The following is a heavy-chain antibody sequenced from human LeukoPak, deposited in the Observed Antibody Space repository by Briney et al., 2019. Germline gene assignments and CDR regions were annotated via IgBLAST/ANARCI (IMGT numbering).Heavy chain of an antibody. CDR3: ARVIDVAAAGYFDS. V-gene: IGHV4-38-2*02. CDR1: GFSITTGYY. Sequence: PSETLSLTCTVFGFSITTGYYWAWIRQPPGKGLEWIGTIFRIGSTYYNPSLKSRVTISVDTSKNQFSLKLSSVTAADTALYYCARVIDVAAAGYFDSWGQGTQVTVSS. J-gene: IGHJ4*02. CDR2: IFRIGST. D-gene: IGHD6-13*01.